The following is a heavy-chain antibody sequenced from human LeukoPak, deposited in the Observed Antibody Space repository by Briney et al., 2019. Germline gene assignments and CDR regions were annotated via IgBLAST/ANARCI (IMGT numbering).Heavy chain of an antibody. CDR3: ARSGAVGYGAYTLFDL. J-gene: IGHJ2*01. D-gene: IGHD4-17*01. CDR1: GGSISSGGYY. Sequence: PSETLSLTCTVSGGSISSGGYYWSWIRQHPGKGLEWIGSIYYSGSTYYNPSLKSRVTISVDTSKNQFSLKLSSVTAADTAVYYCARSGAVGYGAYTLFDLWGRGTLVTVSS. CDR2: IYYSGST. V-gene: IGHV4-39*01.